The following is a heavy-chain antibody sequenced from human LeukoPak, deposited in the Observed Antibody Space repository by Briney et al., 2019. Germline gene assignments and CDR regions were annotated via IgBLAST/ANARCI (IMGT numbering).Heavy chain of an antibody. J-gene: IGHJ3*02. V-gene: IGHV3-23*01. CDR1: GFTFSSYG. CDR2: ISGSGGST. Sequence: PGGSLRLPCAASGFTFSSYGMSWVRQAPGKGLEWVSAISGSGGSTYYADSVKGRFTISRDNSKNTLYLQMNSLRAEDTAVYYCAKDSDPVRDAFDIWGQGTMVTVSS. CDR3: AKDSDPVRDAFDI.